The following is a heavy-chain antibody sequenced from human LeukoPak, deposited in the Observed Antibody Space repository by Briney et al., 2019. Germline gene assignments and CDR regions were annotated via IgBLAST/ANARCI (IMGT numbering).Heavy chain of an antibody. CDR3: ATTFGAGDDAFDI. J-gene: IGHJ3*02. D-gene: IGHD3-10*01. Sequence: GASVKVSCKASGYSSTNYGISWVRQAPGQGLEWMGWIHIYRGNTNYAQKFQGRVTMTEDTSTDTAYMELSSLRSEDTAVYYCATTFGAGDDAFDIWGQGTMVTVSS. V-gene: IGHV1-18*01. CDR1: GYSSTNYG. CDR2: IHIYRGNT.